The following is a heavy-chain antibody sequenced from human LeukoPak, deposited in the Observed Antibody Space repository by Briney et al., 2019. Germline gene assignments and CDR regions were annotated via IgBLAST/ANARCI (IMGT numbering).Heavy chain of an antibody. J-gene: IGHJ3*02. Sequence: GGSLRLSCAASGFTFSGYWMSWVRQAPGKGLEWVANIKQDGSEKYYVDSVKGRFTISRDNAKNSLYLQMNSLRAEDTAVYYCAAELEVKWGKYAFDIWGQGTMVTVSS. V-gene: IGHV3-7*01. CDR1: GFTFSGYW. CDR2: IKQDGSEK. D-gene: IGHD2-21*01. CDR3: AAELEVKWGKYAFDI.